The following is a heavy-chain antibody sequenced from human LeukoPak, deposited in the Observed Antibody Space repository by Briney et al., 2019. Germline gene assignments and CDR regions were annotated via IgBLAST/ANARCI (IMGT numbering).Heavy chain of an antibody. V-gene: IGHV3-53*01. CDR3: ARGLGY. Sequence: GSLGIPWAAPGFTFCLYALDRVRQAPGKGLEWVSVIYSGGSTYYADSVKGRFTISRDNSKNTLCLQMNSLRAEDTAVYYCARGLGYWGQGTLVTVSS. CDR1: GFTFCLYA. J-gene: IGHJ4*02. CDR2: IYSGGST.